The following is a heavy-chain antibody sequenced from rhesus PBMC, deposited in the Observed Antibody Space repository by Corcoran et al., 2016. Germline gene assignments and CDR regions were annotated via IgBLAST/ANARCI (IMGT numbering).Heavy chain of an antibody. V-gene: IGHV4-106*01. J-gene: IGHJ4*01. CDR2: NYGSGGGT. CDR3: AREGAGTALFFD. CDR1: GGSISDDYY. Sequence: QVQLQESGPGLVKPSETLSLTCAVSGGSISDDYYWSWIRQPPGKGLEWIGYNYGSGGGTNYNPSLKNRVTISIDTAKNQFSLKLSSVTAADTAVYYCAREGAGTALFFDWGQGVLVTVSS. D-gene: IGHD1-20*01.